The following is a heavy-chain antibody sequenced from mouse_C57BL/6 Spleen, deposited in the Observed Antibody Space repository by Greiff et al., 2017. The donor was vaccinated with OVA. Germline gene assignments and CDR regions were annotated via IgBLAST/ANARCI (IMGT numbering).Heavy chain of an antibody. Sequence: VQLQQSGPVLVKPGASVKMSCKASGYTFTDYYMNWVKQSHGKSLEWIGVINPYNGGTSYNQKFKGKATLTVDKSSSTAYMELNSLTSEDSAVYYGARSLYYYGSSSYWYFDGWGTGTTVTVSS. CDR1: GYTFTDYY. CDR3: ARSLYYYGSSSYWYFDG. D-gene: IGHD1-1*01. V-gene: IGHV1-19*01. J-gene: IGHJ1*03. CDR2: INPYNGGT.